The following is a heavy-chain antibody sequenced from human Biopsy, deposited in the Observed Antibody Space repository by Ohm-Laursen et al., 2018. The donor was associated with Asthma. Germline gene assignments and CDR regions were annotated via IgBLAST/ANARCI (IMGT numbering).Heavy chain of an antibody. V-gene: IGHV1-18*01. D-gene: IGHD3-10*01. CDR1: GYTFSSAG. J-gene: IGHJ6*02. Sequence: ASVKVSCKTSGYTFSSAGITWVRQAPGQGVEWMGWISVYNGNTKVAQKLQDRVTMITDTSTSTAYMELRSLRSDDTAVYFCARAVDYSHYYGIDVWGQGTTVTVS. CDR3: ARAVDYSHYYGIDV. CDR2: ISVYNGNT.